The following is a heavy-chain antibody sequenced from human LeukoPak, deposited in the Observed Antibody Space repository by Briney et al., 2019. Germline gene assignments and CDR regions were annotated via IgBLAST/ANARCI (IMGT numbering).Heavy chain of an antibody. Sequence: GGSLRLSCAASEFTFSSYSMNWVRQAPGKGLEWVSSISSSGSYIYYADSVKGRFTISRDNAKKSLYLQMNSLRVEDTAVYYCARDYILSYDHWGQGTLVTVSS. D-gene: IGHD3-10*01. V-gene: IGHV3-21*01. CDR1: EFTFSSYS. CDR2: ISSSGSYI. J-gene: IGHJ4*02. CDR3: ARDYILSYDH.